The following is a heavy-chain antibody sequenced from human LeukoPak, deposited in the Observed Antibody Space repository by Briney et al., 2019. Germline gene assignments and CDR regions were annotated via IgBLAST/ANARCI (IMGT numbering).Heavy chain of an antibody. CDR3: ARAPDTAMALFDY. J-gene: IGHJ4*02. V-gene: IGHV4-4*02. CDR1: GGSISSSNW. Sequence: PSETLSLTCAVSGGSISSSNWWSWVRQPPGKGLEWIGEIYHSGSTNYNPSLKSRVTISVDKSKNQFSLKLSSVTAADTAVYYCARAPDTAMALFDYWGQGTLVTVSS. CDR2: IYHSGST. D-gene: IGHD5-18*01.